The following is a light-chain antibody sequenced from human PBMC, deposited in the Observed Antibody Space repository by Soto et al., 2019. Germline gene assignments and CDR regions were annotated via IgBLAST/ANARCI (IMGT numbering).Light chain of an antibody. CDR1: NSNIGNSY. J-gene: IGLJ1*01. V-gene: IGLV1-51*02. CDR3: GTWDSGLSGFG. CDR2: ENA. Sequence: QSVLTQPPSVSAAPGQKVTISCSGSNSNIGNSYVYWYQQFPGAAPKLLMYENAKRASGIPDRFSGSKSGAAATLAITGIQTGDEADYYCGTWDSGLSGFGFGTGTKVTVL.